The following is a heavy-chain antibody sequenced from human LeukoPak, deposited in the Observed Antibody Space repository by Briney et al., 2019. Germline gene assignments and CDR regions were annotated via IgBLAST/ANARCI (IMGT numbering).Heavy chain of an antibody. J-gene: IGHJ4*02. D-gene: IGHD2-2*01. CDR2: IYYSGST. Sequence: SETLSLTCTVSGGSISSSSYYWGWIRQPPGKGLEWIGSIYYSGSTYYNPSLKSRVTISVDTSKNQFSLNLSSVTAADTAVYYCARQPVRYCSSTSCYFDYWGQGTLVTVSS. V-gene: IGHV4-39*01. CDR1: GGSISSSSYY. CDR3: ARQPVRYCSSTSCYFDY.